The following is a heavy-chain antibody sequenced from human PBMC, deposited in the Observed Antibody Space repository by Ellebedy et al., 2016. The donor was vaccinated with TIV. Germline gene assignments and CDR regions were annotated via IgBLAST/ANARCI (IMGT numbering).Heavy chain of an antibody. CDR1: GYTFTSYG. J-gene: IGHJ4*02. Sequence: ASVKVSCKASGYTFTSYGIHWARQAPGQGLQWMGWISTYNGNTDYSQRFQGRVTMTTDTSTSTAYMELRSLRSDDTAIFYCAREVGPAAGTDFWGQGTLVTVSS. CDR2: ISTYNGNT. V-gene: IGHV1-18*04. CDR3: AREVGPAAGTDF. D-gene: IGHD6-13*01.